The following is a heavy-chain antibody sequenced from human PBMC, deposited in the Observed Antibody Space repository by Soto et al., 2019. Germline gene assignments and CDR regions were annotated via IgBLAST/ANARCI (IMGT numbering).Heavy chain of an antibody. Sequence: ASVKVSCKASGYTFTSYYMHWVRQAPGQGLEWMGWINPNSGGTNYAQKFQGRVTMTRDTSISTAYMELSRLRSDDTAVYYCARGLTRIVGVPAYWGQGTLVTVSS. CDR2: INPNSGGT. J-gene: IGHJ4*02. V-gene: IGHV1-2*02. D-gene: IGHD3-22*01. CDR1: GYTFTSYY. CDR3: ARGLTRIVGVPAY.